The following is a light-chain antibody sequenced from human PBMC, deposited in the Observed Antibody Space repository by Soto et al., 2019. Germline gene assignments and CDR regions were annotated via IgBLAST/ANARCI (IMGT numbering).Light chain of an antibody. Sequence: EIVLTQSPGTLSLSPGERATLSCRASQSVSSSYLAWYQQKPGKAPRLLIYGASSRATGLPGRFSGSGSGTDFTLTISRLEPEDFAVYYCQQYGSSLGWTFGQGTKVEIK. CDR2: GAS. CDR3: QQYGSSLGWT. V-gene: IGKV3-20*01. J-gene: IGKJ1*01. CDR1: QSVSSSY.